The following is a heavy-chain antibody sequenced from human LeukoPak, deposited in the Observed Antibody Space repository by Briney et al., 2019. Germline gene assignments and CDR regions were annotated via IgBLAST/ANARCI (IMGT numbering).Heavy chain of an antibody. CDR1: GFSLSTSGMC. CDR3: ARWYSGSTSSYFDY. Sequence: ASGPTLVNPTQTLTLTCTFSGFSLSTSGMCVSWIRQPPGKALEWLARIDWDDDEYYSTSLKTRLTISKDTSKNQVVLTMTNMDPVDTATYYCARWYSGSTSSYFDYWGQGTLVTVSS. V-gene: IGHV2-70*11. CDR2: IDWDDDE. D-gene: IGHD1-26*01. J-gene: IGHJ4*02.